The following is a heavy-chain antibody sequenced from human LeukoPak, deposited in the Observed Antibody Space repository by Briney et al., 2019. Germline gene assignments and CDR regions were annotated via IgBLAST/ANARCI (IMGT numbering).Heavy chain of an antibody. CDR1: GFTFSSYA. CDR2: ISYDGSNK. Sequence: PGRSLRLSCAASGFTFSSYAMHWVRQAPGKGLEWVAVISYDGSNKYYADSVKGRFTISRDNSKNTLYLQMNSLRAEDTAVYYCARVGDFWSDSNPLYFYMDVWGKGTTVTVSS. J-gene: IGHJ6*03. CDR3: ARVGDFWSDSNPLYFYMDV. D-gene: IGHD3-3*01. V-gene: IGHV3-30-3*01.